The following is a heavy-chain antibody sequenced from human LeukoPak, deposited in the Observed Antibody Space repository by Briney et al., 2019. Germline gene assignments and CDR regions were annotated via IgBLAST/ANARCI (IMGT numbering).Heavy chain of an antibody. CDR3: ASDRYYSCDN. D-gene: IGHD1-26*01. J-gene: IGHJ4*02. CDR1: GFTFSSYS. Sequence: AGSLRCSCAASGFTFSSYSMNWVRQGPGQGREWVSYIGISGSPIFYADSVKGRYTISIDNAQNSVYLQMNSPRDEDTAVYYWASDRYYSCDNWGQGTLVTVSS. V-gene: IGHV3-48*02. CDR2: IGISGSPI.